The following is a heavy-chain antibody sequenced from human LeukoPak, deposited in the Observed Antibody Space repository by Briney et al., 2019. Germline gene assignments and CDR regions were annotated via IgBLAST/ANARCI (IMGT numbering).Heavy chain of an antibody. CDR3: AKVDERGVSYYYYGMDV. J-gene: IGHJ6*02. D-gene: IGHD3-10*01. Sequence: GRSLRLSCAASGFTFSSYGMHWVRQAPGKGPEWVAVIWYDGSNKYYADSVKGRFTISRDNSKNTLCLQMNSLRAEDTAVYYCAKVDERGVSYYYYGMDVWGQGTTVTVSS. CDR2: IWYDGSNK. CDR1: GFTFSSYG. V-gene: IGHV3-33*06.